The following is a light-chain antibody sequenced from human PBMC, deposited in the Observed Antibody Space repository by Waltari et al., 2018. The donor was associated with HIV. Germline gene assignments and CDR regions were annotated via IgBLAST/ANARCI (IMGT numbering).Light chain of an antibody. CDR1: SSNIGSHS. V-gene: IGLV1-47*01. CDR2: RND. Sequence: QSVLTQPPSASGTPGQRVTISCSGSSSNIGSHSVFWYQQFPGTAPKVLIYRNDQRPSGVPDRFSASRSGTSASLVISGLRSEDEADYYCAAYDDNLPGWMFGGGTKLTAL. CDR3: AAYDDNLPGWM. J-gene: IGLJ3*02.